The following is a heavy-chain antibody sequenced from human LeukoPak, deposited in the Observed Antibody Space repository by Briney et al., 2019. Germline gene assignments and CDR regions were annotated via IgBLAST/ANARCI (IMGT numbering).Heavy chain of an antibody. Sequence: ASVKDSCKASGYTFTGYFLHWVRRAPGEGFEWMGLINPNSGGTYSTQRFQGRVTMTRDTSISTAYMELSSLRSDDTAVYYCARAQSLTAPAGTFANSWGQGTLVTVSS. J-gene: IGHJ4*02. CDR3: ARAQSLTAPAGTFANS. CDR1: GYTFTGYF. CDR2: INPNSGGT. V-gene: IGHV1-2*02. D-gene: IGHD6-13*01.